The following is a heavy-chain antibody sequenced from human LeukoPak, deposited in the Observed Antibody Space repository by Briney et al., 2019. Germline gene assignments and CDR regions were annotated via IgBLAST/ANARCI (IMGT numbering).Heavy chain of an antibody. CDR3: AKVTAAGNAFDI. Sequence: PGRSLRLSRAVSGFTLSNYAIHWVPGAPGKGLEGGSIVGGSGVKTYYAESVRGRFTFSRDNSKNTVYLQMNSLRAEDTAVYYCAKVTAAGNAFDIWGQETMVTVSS. CDR1: GFTLSNYA. D-gene: IGHD6-13*01. CDR2: VGGSGVKT. V-gene: IGHV3-23*01. J-gene: IGHJ3*02.